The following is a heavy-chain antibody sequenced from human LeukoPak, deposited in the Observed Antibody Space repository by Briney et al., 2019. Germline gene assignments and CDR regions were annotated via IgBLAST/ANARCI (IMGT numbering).Heavy chain of an antibody. CDR3: ARGRYNWNDPTFMDV. J-gene: IGHJ6*02. Sequence: GRSRRLSCAASGFTLSNYEMNWARQAPGKGLEWLSYISSSGTTRYYADSVKGRFTISRDNAKNSLYLQMNSLRAEDTALYYCARGRYNWNDPTFMDVWGQGTTVSVSS. D-gene: IGHD1-1*01. CDR2: ISSSGTTR. V-gene: IGHV3-48*03. CDR1: GFTLSNYE.